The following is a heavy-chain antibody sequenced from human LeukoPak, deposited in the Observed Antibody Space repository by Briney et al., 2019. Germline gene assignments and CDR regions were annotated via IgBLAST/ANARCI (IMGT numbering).Heavy chain of an antibody. CDR2: IHPNSGGT. Sequence: ASVTVSCMASGYTFTGDYMHWVRQAPGEGLEWMGWIHPNSGGTNYAQKFQGRVTMTRDTSNSTAYMELSRLRSDDTAVYYCARSGGGEYYDILTGYSQFDYWGQGTLVTVSS. V-gene: IGHV1-2*02. J-gene: IGHJ4*02. D-gene: IGHD3-9*01. CDR1: GYTFTGDY. CDR3: ARSGGGEYYDILTGYSQFDY.